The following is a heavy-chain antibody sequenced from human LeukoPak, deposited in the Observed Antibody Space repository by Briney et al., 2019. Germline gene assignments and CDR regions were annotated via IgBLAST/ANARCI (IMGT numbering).Heavy chain of an antibody. V-gene: IGHV3-23*01. J-gene: IGHJ5*02. CDR1: AFTFSSYD. CDR2: IRPSGDNT. D-gene: IGHD6-19*01. CDR3: ARVAGWHWFDP. Sequence: GGTLRLSCAASAFTFSSYDMTWVRQAPGRGLEWVSSIRPSGDNTYYGDSVKGRFTISRDNSKNTVYLQMNNMRVDDTAVYYCARVAGWHWFDPWGQGTLVTVSS.